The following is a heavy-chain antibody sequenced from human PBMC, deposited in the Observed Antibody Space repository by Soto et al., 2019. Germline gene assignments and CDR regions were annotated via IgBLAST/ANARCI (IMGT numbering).Heavy chain of an antibody. CDR3: ARDASSSEAFDI. CDR2: ISSSSTYI. Sequence: EVPLVESGGGLVKPGGSLRLSCAASRFTFSSYSMNWVRQAPGKGLEWVSSISSSSTYIYYADSVKGRFTISRDNAKNSLYLQMNSLRAEDTAVYYCARDASSSEAFDIWGQGTLVTVSS. J-gene: IGHJ3*02. CDR1: RFTFSSYS. V-gene: IGHV3-21*01.